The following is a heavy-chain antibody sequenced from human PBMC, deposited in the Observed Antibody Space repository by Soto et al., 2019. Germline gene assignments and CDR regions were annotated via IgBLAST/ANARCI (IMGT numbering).Heavy chain of an antibody. Sequence: SETLSLTCTVSGGSISNVYWSWIRQPPGKGLEWIGYIYNSGSTNYNPSLKSRVTISVDTSKNQFSLKLSSVTAADAAIYYCARESRYCSNTNCYHWFDPWGQGTVVTV. J-gene: IGHJ5*02. CDR2: IYNSGST. V-gene: IGHV4-59*01. CDR1: GGSISNVY. D-gene: IGHD2-2*01. CDR3: ARESRYCSNTNCYHWFDP.